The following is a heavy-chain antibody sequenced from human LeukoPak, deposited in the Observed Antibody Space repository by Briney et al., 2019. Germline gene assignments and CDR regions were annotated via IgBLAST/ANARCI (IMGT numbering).Heavy chain of an antibody. D-gene: IGHD3/OR15-3a*01. CDR2: IYYSGST. V-gene: IGHV4-59*12. CDR1: GGSISSYY. Sequence: SETLSLTCTVSGGSISSYYWSWIRQPPGKGLEWIGYIYYSGSTNYNPSLKSRVTMSVDTSKNQFSLKLSSVTAADTAVYYCARVDSQLVDYWGQGTLVTVSS. CDR3: ARVDSQLVDY. J-gene: IGHJ4*02.